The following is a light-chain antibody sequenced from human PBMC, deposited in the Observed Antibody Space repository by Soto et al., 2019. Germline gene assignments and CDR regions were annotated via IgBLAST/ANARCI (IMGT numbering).Light chain of an antibody. CDR1: SSDVGGYNY. J-gene: IGLJ2*01. V-gene: IGLV2-11*01. Sequence: QSALTQPRSVSGSPGQSVTISCTGTSSDVGGYNYVSWYQQHPGKAPKLMIYDVSKRPSGVPDRFSGSKSGNTASLTISGLQVEDEADYYCCSYAGSYTFLVFGGGTKLTVL. CDR2: DVS. CDR3: CSYAGSYTFLV.